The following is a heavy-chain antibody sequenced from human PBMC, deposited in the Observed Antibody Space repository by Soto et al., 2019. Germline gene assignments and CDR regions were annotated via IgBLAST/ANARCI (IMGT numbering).Heavy chain of an antibody. CDR1: GDSIISIYH. D-gene: IGHD3-10*01. Sequence: PSETLSLTCAVSGDSIISIYHWAWIRQPPGRGLEWIASIFHTGTTYYTPSLKSRVTISVDTSKNQFSLKLSSLTAADTAVYYCSRRYSFGSGKYGVDVWGQGTMVTVSS. CDR2: IFHTGTT. J-gene: IGHJ6*02. V-gene: IGHV4-38-2*01. CDR3: SRRYSFGSGKYGVDV.